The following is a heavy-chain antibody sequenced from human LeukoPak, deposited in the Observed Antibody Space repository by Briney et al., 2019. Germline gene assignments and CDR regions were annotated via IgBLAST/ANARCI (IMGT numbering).Heavy chain of an antibody. CDR2: INHSGST. V-gene: IGHV4-34*01. J-gene: IGHJ4*02. Sequence: SETLSLTCAVYGGSFSGYYGSWIRQPPGKGLEWIGEINHSGSTNYNPSLKSRVTISVDTSKNQFSLKLSSVTAADTAVYYCARGRVRGYYDSSGYYKYWGQGTLVTVSS. CDR3: ARGRVRGYYDSSGYYKY. CDR1: GGSFSGYY. D-gene: IGHD3-22*01.